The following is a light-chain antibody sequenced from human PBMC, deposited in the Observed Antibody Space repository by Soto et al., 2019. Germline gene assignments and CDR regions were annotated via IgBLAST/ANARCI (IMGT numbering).Light chain of an antibody. CDR1: QSVTNSY. Sequence: EIVMTQSPVTLSVSPGERATLSCRASQSVTNSYLAWYQQKPGQAPRLLIFGASTRAAGIPARFSGSGSGTEFTLTISSLQSEDFATYYCQQAYSFPITFGQGTRLEIK. CDR3: QQAYSFPIT. J-gene: IGKJ5*01. CDR2: GAS. V-gene: IGKV3-15*01.